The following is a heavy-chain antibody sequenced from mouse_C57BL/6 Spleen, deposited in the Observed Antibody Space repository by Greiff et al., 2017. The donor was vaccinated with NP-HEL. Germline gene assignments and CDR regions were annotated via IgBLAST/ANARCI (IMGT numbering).Heavy chain of an antibody. D-gene: IGHD1-1*01. CDR2: ILPSIGRT. CDR3: ARSYYYGSSYVGVFAY. Sequence: QVQLQQSGSELRSPGSSVKLSCKDFDSEVFPIAYMSWVRQKPGHGFEWIGGILPSIGRTIYGEKFEDKATLDADTLSNTAYLELNSLTSEDSAIYYCARSYYYGSSYVGVFAYWGQGTLVTVSA. J-gene: IGHJ3*01. V-gene: IGHV15-2*01. CDR1: DSEVFPIAY.